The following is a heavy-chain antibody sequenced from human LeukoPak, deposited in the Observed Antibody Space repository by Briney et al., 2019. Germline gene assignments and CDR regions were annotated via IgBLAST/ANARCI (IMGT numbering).Heavy chain of an antibody. CDR2: IYYSGST. CDR1: GGSISSSSYY. V-gene: IGHV4-39*01. Sequence: PSETLSLTCTVSGGSISSSSYYWGWIRQPPGKGLEWIGSIYYSGSTYYNPSLKSRVTISVDTSKNQFSLKPSSVTAADTAVYYCARRGQWPSPNDYWGQGTLVTVSS. J-gene: IGHJ4*02. CDR3: ARRGQWPSPNDY. D-gene: IGHD6-19*01.